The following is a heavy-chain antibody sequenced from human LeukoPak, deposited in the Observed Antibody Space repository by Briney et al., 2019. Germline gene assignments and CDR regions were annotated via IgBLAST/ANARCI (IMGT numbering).Heavy chain of an antibody. Sequence: SETLSLTCSVSGGSISGRRYYWGWIRQPPGRGLEWIGSIHYDGATYYNPSLKSRVTMSVDTSKNQFSLNLTAVTAADTALYYCARGNIDTSAYCPFDYWGQGTLVTVSS. CDR2: IHYDGAT. D-gene: IGHD3-22*01. CDR1: GGSISGRRYY. J-gene: IGHJ4*02. CDR3: ARGNIDTSAYCPFDY. V-gene: IGHV4-39*07.